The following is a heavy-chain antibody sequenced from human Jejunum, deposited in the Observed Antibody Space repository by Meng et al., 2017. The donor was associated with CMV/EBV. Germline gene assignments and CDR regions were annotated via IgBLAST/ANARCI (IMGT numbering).Heavy chain of an antibody. V-gene: IGHV3-30*04. CDR3: ARDGGGFNSSPFDY. J-gene: IGHJ4*02. Sequence: ASGFTFSCHSLHWVRQAPGKGLEWVAVTADGGNNQYYTGSVKGRFTISRDHSGNMLYLQMNSLRADDTAVYYCARDGGGFNSSPFDYWGQGTLVTVSS. CDR1: GFTFSCHS. CDR2: TADGGNNQ. D-gene: IGHD3-16*01.